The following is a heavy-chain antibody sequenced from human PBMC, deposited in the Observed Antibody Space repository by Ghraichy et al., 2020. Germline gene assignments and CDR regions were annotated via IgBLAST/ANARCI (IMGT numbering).Heavy chain of an antibody. D-gene: IGHD3-22*01. CDR3: AKGSRVATMIVVVITFFDD. J-gene: IGHJ4*02. V-gene: IGHV3-23*01. Sequence: GGSLRLSCAASGFTFSSYAMSWVRQAPGKGLEWVSAISGSGGSTYYADSVKGRFTISRDNSKNTLYLQMNSLRAEDTAVYYCAKGSRVATMIVVVITFFDDWGQGTLVTVSS. CDR2: ISGSGGST. CDR1: GFTFSSYA.